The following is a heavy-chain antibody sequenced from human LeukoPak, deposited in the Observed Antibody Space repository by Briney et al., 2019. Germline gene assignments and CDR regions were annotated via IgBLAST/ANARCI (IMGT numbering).Heavy chain of an antibody. CDR3: AKSGTYSSSSGYIDS. CDR1: RFTFDGYA. J-gene: IGHJ4*02. V-gene: IGHV3-9*01. D-gene: IGHD6-6*01. Sequence: PGGSLRLSCAASRFTFDGYAMHWVRQAPGKGLEWVSSISWNSGNTDCAASVKGRFTISRDNAKKSLHLQMNSLRAEDTALYYCAKSGTYSSSSGYIDSWGQGTLVTVSS. CDR2: ISWNSGNT.